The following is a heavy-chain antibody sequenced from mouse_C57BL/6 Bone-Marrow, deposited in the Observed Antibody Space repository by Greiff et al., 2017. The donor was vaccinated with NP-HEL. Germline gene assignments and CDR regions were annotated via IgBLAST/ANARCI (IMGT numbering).Heavy chain of an antibody. CDR1: GFTFSSYG. D-gene: IGHD1-1*01. Sequence: EVQVVGSGGDLVKPGGSLKLSCAASGFTFSSYGMSWVRPTPDKRLGWVATISSGGSYTYYPDSVKGRFTISRDNAKNTLYLQMSSLKSEDTAMYYCASPITTVVGRFAYWGQGTLVTVSA. CDR3: ASPITTVVGRFAY. J-gene: IGHJ3*01. CDR2: ISSGGSYT. V-gene: IGHV5-6*01.